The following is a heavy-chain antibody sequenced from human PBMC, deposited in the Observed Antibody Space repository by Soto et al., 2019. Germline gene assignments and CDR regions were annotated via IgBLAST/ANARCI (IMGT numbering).Heavy chain of an antibody. CDR1: GGSISSYY. D-gene: IGHD3-22*01. CDR2: IYYSGST. J-gene: IGHJ5*02. V-gene: IGHV4-59*01. Sequence: PSETLSLTCTVSGGSISSYYWSWIRQPPGKGLEWIGYIYYSGSTNYNPSLKSRVTISVDTSKNQFSLKLSSVTAADTAVYYCASSYYDSSGYPNWFDPWGQGTLVTVSS. CDR3: ASSYYDSSGYPNWFDP.